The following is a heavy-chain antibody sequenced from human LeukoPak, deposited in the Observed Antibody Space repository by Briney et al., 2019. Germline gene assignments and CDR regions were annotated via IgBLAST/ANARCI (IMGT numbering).Heavy chain of an antibody. CDR3: AREGVPHYFQYYYYYYMDV. CDR2: ISSSGSTI. V-gene: IGHV3-11*04. Sequence: GGSLRLSCAVSGLTFSESWLTWIRQAPGKGLEWVSYISSSGSTIYYADSVKGRFTISRDNAKNSLYLQMNSLRAEDTAVYYCAREGVPHYFQYYYYYYMDVWGKGTTVTISS. CDR1: GLTFSESW. J-gene: IGHJ6*03. D-gene: IGHD2/OR15-2a*01.